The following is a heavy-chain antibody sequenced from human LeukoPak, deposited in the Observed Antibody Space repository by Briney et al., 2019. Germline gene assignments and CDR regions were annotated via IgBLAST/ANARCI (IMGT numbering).Heavy chain of an antibody. V-gene: IGHV3-33*01. CDR2: IWYDINNK. CDR1: GLIVGSNG. Sequence: GRCLTLACTPCGLIVGSNGMRGVRQAPGKGLEWVAVIWYDINNKSYADPPKPRFTISLFYSQNTLYMQINALRAEDPAVYYCAREEGDYMSLSYFFAFRGRGGLVTVSS. D-gene: IGHD4-17*01. CDR3: AREEGDYMSLSYFFAF. J-gene: IGHJ4*02.